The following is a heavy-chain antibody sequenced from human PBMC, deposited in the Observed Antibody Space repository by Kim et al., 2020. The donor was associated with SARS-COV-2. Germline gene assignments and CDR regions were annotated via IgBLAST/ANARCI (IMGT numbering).Heavy chain of an antibody. CDR3: ANWRDTAMVHDY. Sequence: GGSLRLSCAASGFTFSSYGMHWVRQAPGKGLEWVAVISYDGSNKYYADSVKGRFTISRDNSKNTLYLQMNSLRAEDTAVYYCANWRDTAMVHDYWGQGTL. CDR1: GFTFSSYG. V-gene: IGHV3-30*18. J-gene: IGHJ4*02. D-gene: IGHD5-18*01. CDR2: ISYDGSNK.